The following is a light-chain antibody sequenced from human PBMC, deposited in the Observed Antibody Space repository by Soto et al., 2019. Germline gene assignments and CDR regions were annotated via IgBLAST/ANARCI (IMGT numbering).Light chain of an antibody. CDR2: DAS. J-gene: IGKJ1*01. V-gene: IGKV1-5*01. CDR3: QQYNSYSRT. CDR1: QSISSW. Sequence: DIQLTLSPSTLSASLGDRVSITCRASQSISSWWAWYQQEPGRAPKVLIFDASSLESGVPSRFSGRGSGKEFTITLPSLKPDDFATYYCQQYNSYSRTFGQGTKVDIK.